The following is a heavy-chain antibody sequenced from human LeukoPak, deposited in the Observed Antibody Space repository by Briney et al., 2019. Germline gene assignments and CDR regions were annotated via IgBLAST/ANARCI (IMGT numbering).Heavy chain of an antibody. V-gene: IGHV3-23*01. D-gene: IGHD5-12*01. CDR1: GFTFSSYA. Sequence: GGSLRLSCAASGFTFSSYAMSWVRQAPGKGLEWVSAISGSGGSTYYADSVKGRFTISRDNSKNTLYLQMNSLRAEDTAVYYCAKDRQAVVCSGYDWNYWGQGTLVTVSS. CDR3: AKDRQAVVCSGYDWNY. CDR2: ISGSGGST. J-gene: IGHJ4*02.